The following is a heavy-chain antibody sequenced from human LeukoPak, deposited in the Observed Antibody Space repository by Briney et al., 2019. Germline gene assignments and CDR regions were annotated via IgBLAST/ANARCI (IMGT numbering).Heavy chain of an antibody. V-gene: IGHV1-18*01. D-gene: IGHD1-26*01. CDR3: ATQWELRH. Sequence: ASVKLSCKASGYTFSDYGMSWVRQAPGQGLAWMGCINGENGDAKYGKEVQGRVTMTADKSTRTAYMELRDLRFDDTAIYYCATQWELRHWGQGTLVTVSS. J-gene: IGHJ4*02. CDR2: INGENGDA. CDR1: GYTFSDYG.